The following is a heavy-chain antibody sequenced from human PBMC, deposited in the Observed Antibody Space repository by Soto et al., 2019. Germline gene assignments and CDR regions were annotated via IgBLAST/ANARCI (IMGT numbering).Heavy chain of an antibody. V-gene: IGHV2-5*02. CDR2: IYWDDDK. CDR3: AHTSGGGNSACFDY. Sequence: QITLKESGPTLVKPTQPLTLTCTFSVFSLSTSRVGVGWIRQPPGKALEWLALIYWDDDKRYSPSLKNRLTITKDTSKNQVVLTMTNTDPVDTATYYCAHTSGGGNSACFDYWGQGTLVTVSS. D-gene: IGHD2-21*02. CDR1: VFSLSTSRVG. J-gene: IGHJ4*02.